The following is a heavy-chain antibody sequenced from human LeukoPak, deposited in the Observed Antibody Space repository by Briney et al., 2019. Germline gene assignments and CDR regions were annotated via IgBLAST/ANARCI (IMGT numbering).Heavy chain of an antibody. J-gene: IGHJ4*02. D-gene: IGHD3-10*01. CDR2: ISGSGGST. CDR3: AKMVMVRGVKNYFDY. V-gene: IGHV3-23*01. CDR1: GFTFSSYA. Sequence: GGSLRLSCAASGFTFSSYAMSWVRQAPGKGLEWVSAISGSGGSTYYADSVKGRFTISRDNSKNTLYLQMNSLRAEDTAVYYCAKMVMVRGVKNYFDYWGQGTLVTVSS.